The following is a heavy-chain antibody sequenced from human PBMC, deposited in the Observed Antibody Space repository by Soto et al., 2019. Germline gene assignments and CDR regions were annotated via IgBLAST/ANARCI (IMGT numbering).Heavy chain of an antibody. J-gene: IGHJ5*02. CDR1: GGSISSGGYY. D-gene: IGHD3-10*01. CDR3: AREEVAYYGSGSYNWFDP. Sequence: SETLSLTCTVSGGSISSGGYYWSWIRQHPGKGLEWIGYIYYSGSTYYNKSLESRVTISVDTSKNKFSLKLRSVTAADTALYYCAREEVAYYGSGSYNWFDPWGQGTLVTVSS. V-gene: IGHV4-31*03. CDR2: IYYSGST.